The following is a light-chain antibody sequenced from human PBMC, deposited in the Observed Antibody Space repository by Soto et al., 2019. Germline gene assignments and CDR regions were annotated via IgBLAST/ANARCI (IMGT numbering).Light chain of an antibody. V-gene: IGKV3-15*01. CDR2: GAS. CDR3: QQYDSWPQT. CDR1: QSARNY. J-gene: IGKJ1*01. Sequence: EIVMTQSPATLSVSPGERATLSCGASQSARNYLVWYQQKPGQAPRLLIHGASTRATGIPARFSGSGSGTEFTLTISSLQSEDFAVYYCQQYDSWPQTFGQGTKV.